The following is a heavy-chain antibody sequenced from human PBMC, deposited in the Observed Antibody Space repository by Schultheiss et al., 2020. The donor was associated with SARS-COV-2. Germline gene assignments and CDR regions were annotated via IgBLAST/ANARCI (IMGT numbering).Heavy chain of an antibody. CDR3: ARVHYYVGDWFDP. CDR1: GGSISSYY. Sequence: GSLRLSCTVSGGSISSYYWGWIRQPAGKGLEWIGRIYASGSASGSTKYNPSLKSRVTISVDTSKNQFSLKLSSVTAADTAVYYCARVHYYVGDWFDPWSQGTLVTVSS. CDR2: IYASGSASGST. J-gene: IGHJ5*02. V-gene: IGHV4-4*07. D-gene: IGHD3-22*01.